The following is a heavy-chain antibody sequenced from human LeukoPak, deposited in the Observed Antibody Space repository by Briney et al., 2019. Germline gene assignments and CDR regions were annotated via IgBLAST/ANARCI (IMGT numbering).Heavy chain of an antibody. D-gene: IGHD2-2*01. CDR3: ARARVVPAATDAFDI. CDR2: IIPIFGTA. Sequence: GSSVKVSCKASGGTFSSYAISWVRQAPGQGLEWMGGIIPIFGTANYAQKFQGRVTITTDESTSTAYMELSSLRSEDTAVYYCARARVVPAATDAFDIWGQGTMVTVSS. V-gene: IGHV1-69*05. J-gene: IGHJ3*02. CDR1: GGTFSSYA.